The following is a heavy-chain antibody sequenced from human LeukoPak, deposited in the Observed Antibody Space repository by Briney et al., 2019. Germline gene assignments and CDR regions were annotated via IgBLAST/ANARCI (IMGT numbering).Heavy chain of an antibody. V-gene: IGHV1-2*04. CDR1: GYTFTGYY. CDR3: ARGENDYVWGSYRRRYYFDY. CDR2: INPNSGGT. Sequence: ASVKVSCKASGYTFTGYYMHWVRQAPGQGLEWMGWINPNSGGTNYAQKFQGWVTMTRDTPISTAYMELSRLRSDDTAVYYCARGENDYVWGSYRRRYYFDYWGQGTLVTVSS. D-gene: IGHD3-16*02. J-gene: IGHJ4*02.